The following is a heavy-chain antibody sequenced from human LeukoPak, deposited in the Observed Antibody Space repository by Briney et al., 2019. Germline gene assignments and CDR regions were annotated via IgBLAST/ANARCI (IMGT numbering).Heavy chain of an antibody. D-gene: IGHD3-22*01. CDR1: GGTFSSYA. CDR2: ITPVFGTA. CDR3: VRDGSYYDSSGYYYLY. Sequence: ASVKVSCKASGGTFSSYAISWVRQAPGQGLEWMGGITPVFGTANYAQKFQGRVTITADESTSTAYMELSSPRSEDTAVYYCVRDGSYYDSSGYYYLYWGQGTLVTVSS. J-gene: IGHJ4*02. V-gene: IGHV1-69*13.